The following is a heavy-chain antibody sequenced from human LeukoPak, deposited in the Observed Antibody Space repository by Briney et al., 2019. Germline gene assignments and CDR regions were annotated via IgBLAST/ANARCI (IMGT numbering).Heavy chain of an antibody. CDR3: ARGGPGVYDYDSEVYYYYYMDV. J-gene: IGHJ6*03. V-gene: IGHV4-39*07. Sequence: PSETLSLTCTVSGGSISSSSYYWGWIRQPPGKGLEWIGSIYTSGSTNYNPSLKSRVTMSVDTSKNQFSLKLSSVSAADTAVYYCARGGPGVYDYDSEVYYYYYMDVWGKGTTVTVSS. CDR1: GGSISSSSYY. D-gene: IGHD3-16*01. CDR2: IYTSGST.